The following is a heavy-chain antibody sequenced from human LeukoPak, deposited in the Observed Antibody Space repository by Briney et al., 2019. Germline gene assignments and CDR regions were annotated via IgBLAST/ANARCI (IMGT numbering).Heavy chain of an antibody. CDR2: IYYSGST. V-gene: IGHV4-39*01. CDR3: ARATYDFWSGYLDY. CDR1: GGSISSSSYY. Sequence: SETLSLTCTVSGGSISSSSYYWGWIRQPPGKGLEWIGSIYYSGSTYYNPSLKSRVTISVDTSKNQFSLKLSSVTAADTAVYYCARATYDFWSGYLDYWGQGTLVTVSS. J-gene: IGHJ4*02. D-gene: IGHD3-3*01.